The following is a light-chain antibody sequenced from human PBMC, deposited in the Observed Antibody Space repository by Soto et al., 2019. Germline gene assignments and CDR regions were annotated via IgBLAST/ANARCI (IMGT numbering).Light chain of an antibody. V-gene: IGKV3-15*01. Sequence: EIVLTQSPGTLSLSPGERATLSCRASQSVSSSYLGWYQQTPGQAPRLLIYGASTRATGIPVRFSGSASGTEFTLTISSLQSEDFTVYYCQQYNKWPLTFGQGTKVDIK. J-gene: IGKJ1*01. CDR1: QSVSSSY. CDR3: QQYNKWPLT. CDR2: GAS.